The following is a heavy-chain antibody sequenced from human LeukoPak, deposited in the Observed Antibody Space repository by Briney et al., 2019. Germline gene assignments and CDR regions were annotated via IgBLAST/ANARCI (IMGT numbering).Heavy chain of an antibody. D-gene: IGHD2-15*01. Sequence: PGGSLRLSCAASGFTFSSYSMNWVRQAPGKGLEWVSYISSSSSTIYYADSVKGRFTISRDNAKNSLYLQMNSLRAEDTAVYYCVAVGRDRRNAFDIWGQGTMVTVSS. CDR3: VAVGRDRRNAFDI. J-gene: IGHJ3*02. CDR1: GFTFSSYS. V-gene: IGHV3-48*01. CDR2: ISSSSSTI.